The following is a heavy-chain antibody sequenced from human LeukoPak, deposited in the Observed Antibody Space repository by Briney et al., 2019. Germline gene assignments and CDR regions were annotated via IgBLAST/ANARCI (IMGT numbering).Heavy chain of an antibody. D-gene: IGHD6-13*01. CDR2: ISYDGSNK. CDR3: AKKPRPRNSSPPVD. Sequence: PGGSLRLSCAASGFTFSSYGMHWVRQAPGKGLEWVAVISYDGSNKYYADSVKGRFTISRDNSKNTLYLQMNSLRAEDTAVYYCAKKPRPRNSSPPVDWGQGTLVTVSS. CDR1: GFTFSSYG. V-gene: IGHV3-30*18. J-gene: IGHJ4*02.